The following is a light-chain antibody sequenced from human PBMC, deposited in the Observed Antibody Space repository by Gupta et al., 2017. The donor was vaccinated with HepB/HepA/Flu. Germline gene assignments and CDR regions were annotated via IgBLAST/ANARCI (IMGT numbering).Light chain of an antibody. V-gene: IGKV3-11*01. CDR1: QKISTS. CDR2: DAS. CDR3: HRRYSCPIT. J-gene: IGKJ4*01. Sequence: PGERATLSCGASQKISTSLAWYQQRPGQAPRLLLYDASKRGTGIPARFSGSGSGKEFTLTIISREPEDFAVYYCHRRYSCPITFGRGTKVEI.